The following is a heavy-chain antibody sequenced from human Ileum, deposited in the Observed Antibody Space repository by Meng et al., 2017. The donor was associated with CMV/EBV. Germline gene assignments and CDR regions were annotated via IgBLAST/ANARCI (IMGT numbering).Heavy chain of an antibody. V-gene: IGHV1-2*02. CDR1: GYTFNGYY. CDR3: VSLVTLRQGVAY. Sequence: ASVKVSCKASGYTFNGYYVHWVRQAPGQGLEWLGWVNSGSGGTSYAQKFQGRITMTRGTSISTTYMELSGLRFDDTAMYYCVSLVTLRQGVAYWGQGTLVTVSS. CDR2: VNSGSGGT. D-gene: IGHD2-21*02. J-gene: IGHJ4*02.